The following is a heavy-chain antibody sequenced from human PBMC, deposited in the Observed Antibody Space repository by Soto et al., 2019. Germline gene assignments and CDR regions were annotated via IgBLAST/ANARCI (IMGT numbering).Heavy chain of an antibody. V-gene: IGHV3-21*01. CDR3: ARDQTMIAESGRFDP. J-gene: IGHJ5*02. D-gene: IGHD3-22*01. CDR1: GFTFSNYD. Sequence: TGGSLRLSCTASGFTFSNYDMSWVRQAPGKGLEWVSSFSSSSSGTYYADSVKGRFTISRDNAKNTLYLQMNSLRAEDTAVYYCARDQTMIAESGRFDPWGQGTLVTVSS. CDR2: FSSSSSGT.